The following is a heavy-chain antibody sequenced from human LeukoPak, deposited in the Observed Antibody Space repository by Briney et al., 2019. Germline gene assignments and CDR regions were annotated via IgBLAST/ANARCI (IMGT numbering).Heavy chain of an antibody. Sequence: GASVKVSCKASVYTFTGYYMHCVPQAPGQGLEWMGWINPNSGGTNYAQKFQGRVTMTRDTSISTPYMELSRLRADDTAVYFCGSNTDYYDSSGCLDYSGQGTLVTVSS. D-gene: IGHD3-22*01. V-gene: IGHV1-2*02. CDR1: VYTFTGYY. CDR2: INPNSGGT. CDR3: GSNTDYYDSSGCLDY. J-gene: IGHJ4*02.